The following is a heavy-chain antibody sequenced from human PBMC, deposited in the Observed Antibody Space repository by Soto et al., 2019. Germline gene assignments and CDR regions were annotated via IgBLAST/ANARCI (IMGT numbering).Heavy chain of an antibody. J-gene: IGHJ4*02. Sequence: RGSLRIACAAYVFTFSNAWMSWVRQAPGRGLESVGRIKSKTDGGTTDYAAPVKGRFTISRDDSKNTLYLQMNSLKTEDTAVYYCTTEMYYYDSSGYSDLIDYWGQGTMVTVSS. D-gene: IGHD3-22*01. CDR2: IKSKTDGGTT. CDR1: VFTFSNAW. CDR3: TTEMYYYDSSGYSDLIDY. V-gene: IGHV3-15*01.